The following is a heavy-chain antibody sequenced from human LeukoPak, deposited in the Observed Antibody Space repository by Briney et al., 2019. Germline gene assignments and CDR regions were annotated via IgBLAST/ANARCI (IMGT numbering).Heavy chain of an antibody. CDR1: GFTFSSYG. CDR2: ISYDGSNK. Sequence: GSLRLSCAASGFTFSSYGMHWVRQAPGKGLEWVAVISYDGSNKYYADSVKGRFTISRDNSKNTLYLQMNSLRAEDTAVYYCAKDPTHSSGWYGDYFDYWGQGTLVTVSS. CDR3: AKDPTHSSGWYGDYFDY. D-gene: IGHD6-19*01. V-gene: IGHV3-30*18. J-gene: IGHJ4*02.